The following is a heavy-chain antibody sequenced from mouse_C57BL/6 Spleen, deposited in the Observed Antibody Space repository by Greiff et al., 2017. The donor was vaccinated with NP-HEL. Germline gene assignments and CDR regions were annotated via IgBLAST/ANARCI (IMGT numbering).Heavy chain of an antibody. CDR3: ARDNDGYSWFAY. Sequence: EVKLVESGGGLVKPGGSLKLSCAASGFTFSSYAMSWVRQTPEKRLEWVATISDGGGYTYYPDYVKGRFTISRDTAKNNLYLQMSHLKSEDTAMNYCARDNDGYSWFAYWGQGTLVTVSA. CDR2: ISDGGGYT. D-gene: IGHD2-3*01. V-gene: IGHV5-4*01. CDR1: GFTFSSYA. J-gene: IGHJ3*01.